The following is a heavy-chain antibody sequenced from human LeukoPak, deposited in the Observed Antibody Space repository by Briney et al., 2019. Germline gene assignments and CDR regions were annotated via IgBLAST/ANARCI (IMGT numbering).Heavy chain of an antibody. J-gene: IGHJ5*02. CDR1: GGTFSSYA. CDR2: IIPIFGTA. CDR3: ARVEFIAAAGYNWFDP. V-gene: IGHV1-69*05. Sequence: ASVKVSCKASGGTFSSYAISWVRQAPGQGLEWMGGIIPIFGTANYAQKFQGRVTITTDESTSTAYMELSSLRSEDTAVYYCARVEFIAAAGYNWFDPWGQGTLVTASS. D-gene: IGHD6-13*01.